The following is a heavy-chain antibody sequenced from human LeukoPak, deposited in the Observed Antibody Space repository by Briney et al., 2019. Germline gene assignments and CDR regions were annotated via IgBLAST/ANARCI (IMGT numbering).Heavy chain of an antibody. V-gene: IGHV3-9*01. CDR2: ISWNSGSI. Sequence: PGRSLRLSCAASGFTFDDYAMHWVRQAPGKGLEWVSGISWNSGSIGYADSVKGRFTISRDKAKNSLYLQMNSLRAEDTALYYCAKDDDFDYWGQGTLVTVSS. D-gene: IGHD3-3*01. J-gene: IGHJ4*02. CDR1: GFTFDDYA. CDR3: AKDDDFDY.